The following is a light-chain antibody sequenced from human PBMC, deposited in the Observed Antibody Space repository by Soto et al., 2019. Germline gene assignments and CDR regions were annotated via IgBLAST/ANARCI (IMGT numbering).Light chain of an antibody. J-gene: IGLJ2*01. CDR1: SSDVGGYNY. Sequence: QSVLTQPASVSGSPGQSMTISCTGTSSDVGGYNYVAWYQQHPGKAPKLLIYDVSNRPSGVSNRFSGSKSGNTASLTISGLQAEDEADYYCCSYAGSSTVLFGGGTKLTVL. CDR2: DVS. V-gene: IGLV2-14*01. CDR3: CSYAGSSTVL.